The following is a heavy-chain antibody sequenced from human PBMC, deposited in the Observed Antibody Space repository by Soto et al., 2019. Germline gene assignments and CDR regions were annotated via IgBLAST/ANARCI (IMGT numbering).Heavy chain of an antibody. CDR1: GFTFSDYY. D-gene: IGHD6-13*01. CDR2: ISSSGSTI. V-gene: IGHV3-11*01. J-gene: IGHJ6*02. CDR3: ASEYSSSWYYYYYYGMDV. Sequence: GGSLRLSCAASGFTFSDYYMRWIRQAPGKGLEWVSYISSSGSTIYYADSVKGRFTISRDNAKNSLYLQRNSLRAEDAAVYYCASEYSSSWYYYYYYGMDVRGQGTTVTVSS.